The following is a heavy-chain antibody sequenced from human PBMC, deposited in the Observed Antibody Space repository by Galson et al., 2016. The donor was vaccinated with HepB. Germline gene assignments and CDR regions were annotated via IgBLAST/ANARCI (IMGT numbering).Heavy chain of an antibody. CDR1: GFTFSRYG. J-gene: IGHJ4*02. Sequence: SLRLSCAASGFTFSRYGMHWVRQAPGKGPEWVALISYDGIDKNYVDAVKGRFTISRDNSENTLYLQMNSLRAEDTAVYYCAKGGDNWNFFDYCGQGTLVTVSS. CDR2: ISYDGIDK. D-gene: IGHD1-7*01. CDR3: AKGGDNWNFFDY. V-gene: IGHV3-30*18.